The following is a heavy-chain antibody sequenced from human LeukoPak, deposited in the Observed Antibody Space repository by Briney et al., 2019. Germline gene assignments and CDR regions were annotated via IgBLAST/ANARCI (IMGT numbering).Heavy chain of an antibody. D-gene: IGHD6-6*01. J-gene: IGHJ4*02. CDR1: GFTFDDYA. V-gene: IGHV3-9*01. CDR3: ARDGYSSSFYFDY. Sequence: AGGSLRLSCAASGFTFDDYAMHWVRQAPGKGLEWVSGISWNSGSIGYADSVKGRFTISRDNAKNSLYLQMNSLRAEDTAVYYCARDGYSSSFYFDYWGQGTLVTVSS. CDR2: ISWNSGSI.